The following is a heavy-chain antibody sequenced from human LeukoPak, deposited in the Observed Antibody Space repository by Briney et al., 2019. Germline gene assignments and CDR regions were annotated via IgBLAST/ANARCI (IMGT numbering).Heavy chain of an antibody. D-gene: IGHD1-26*01. CDR1: GGSISSSSYY. V-gene: IGHV4-39*07. CDR2: IYYSGST. Sequence: SETLSLTCTVSGGSISSSSYYWGWIRQPRGKGLEWIGSIYYSGSTYYNPSLKSRVTISVDTSKNLFSLKLSSVTAADTAVYYCARAFSGSYYSFFDYWGQGTLVTVSS. CDR3: ARAFSGSYYSFFDY. J-gene: IGHJ4*02.